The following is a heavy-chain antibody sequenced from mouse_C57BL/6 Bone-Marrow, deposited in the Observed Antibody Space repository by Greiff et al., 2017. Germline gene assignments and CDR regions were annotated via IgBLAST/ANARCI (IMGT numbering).Heavy chain of an antibody. Sequence: QVQLKQSGAELVKPGASVKISCKASGYAFSSYWMNWVKQRPGKGLEWIGQIYPGDGDTNYNGKFKGKATLTADKSSSTAYMQLSSLASEDSAVYCCTKSYDWYFDVWGTGTTVTVSS. D-gene: IGHD2-12*01. CDR3: TKSYDWYFDV. CDR2: IYPGDGDT. CDR1: GYAFSSYW. J-gene: IGHJ1*03. V-gene: IGHV1-80*01.